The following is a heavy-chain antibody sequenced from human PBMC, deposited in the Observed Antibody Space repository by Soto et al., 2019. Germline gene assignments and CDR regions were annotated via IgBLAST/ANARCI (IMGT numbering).Heavy chain of an antibody. V-gene: IGHV1-69*01. Sequence: QVQLVQSGAEVKKPGSSVKVSCKASGGTFSSYAISWVRQAPGQGLEWMGGIIPIFGTANYAQKFQGRVTITADESTSTAYMELSSLRSAVTAVYYCARDQGEYCSSTSCPSSYYYYGMDVWGQGTTVTVSS. CDR2: IIPIFGTA. CDR3: ARDQGEYCSSTSCPSSYYYYGMDV. D-gene: IGHD2-2*01. CDR1: GGTFSSYA. J-gene: IGHJ6*02.